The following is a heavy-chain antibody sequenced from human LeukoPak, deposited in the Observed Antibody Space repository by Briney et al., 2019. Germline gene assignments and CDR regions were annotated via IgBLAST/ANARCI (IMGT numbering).Heavy chain of an antibody. V-gene: IGHV3-30*18. D-gene: IGHD3-22*01. Sequence: GGSLRLSCAASGFTFSSYGMHWVRQAPGKGLEWVAVISYDGSNKYYADSVKGRFTISRDNSKNTLYLQMNSLRAEDTAVYYCANGGEYYYDSSGSTGLGASSDFDYWGQGTLVTVSS. CDR2: ISYDGSNK. CDR1: GFTFSSYG. J-gene: IGHJ4*02. CDR3: ANGGEYYYDSSGSTGLGASSDFDY.